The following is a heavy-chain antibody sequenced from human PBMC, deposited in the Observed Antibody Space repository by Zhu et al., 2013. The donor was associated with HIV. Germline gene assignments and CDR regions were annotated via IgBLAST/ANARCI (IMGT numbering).Heavy chain of an antibody. CDR1: GYSFTSYY. D-gene: IGHD3-10*01. J-gene: IGHJ4*02. Sequence: QVQLVQSGAEVKRPGASVKVSCKASGYSFTSYYIHWVRQAPGQGLEWMGIINPSGDITSYAQNFQGRVTMTRDTSTSTVYMELSSLRSEDTAVYYCAIYYFGSGVIISRDFWGQGTLVTVSS. V-gene: IGHV1-46*01. CDR3: AIYYFGSGVIISRDF. CDR2: INPSGDIT.